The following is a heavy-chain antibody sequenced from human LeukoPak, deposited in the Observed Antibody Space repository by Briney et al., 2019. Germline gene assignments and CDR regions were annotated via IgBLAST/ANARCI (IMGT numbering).Heavy chain of an antibody. CDR3: ARDHGGNSGLADY. Sequence: SQTLSLTCTVSGGSISSGGYYWSWIRQHPGKGLEWIGYIYYSGSTNYNPSLKSRVTISVDTSKNQFSQKLSSVTAADTAVYYCARDHGGNSGLADYWGQGTLVTVSS. D-gene: IGHD4-23*01. J-gene: IGHJ4*02. V-gene: IGHV4-61*08. CDR2: IYYSGST. CDR1: GGSISSGGYY.